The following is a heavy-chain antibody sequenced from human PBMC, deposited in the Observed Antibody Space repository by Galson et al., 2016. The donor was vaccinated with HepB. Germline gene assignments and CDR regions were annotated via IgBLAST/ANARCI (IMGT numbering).Heavy chain of an antibody. CDR1: GFTFSAYG. Sequence: SLRLSCAASGFTFSAYGMYWVRQAPGKGLEWVALIWYDGSNKYYADSVKGRFSISRDNSKNTLYLQMHSLRPEDTAVYYCAKKPRPGGGYGYPFDYWGQGTLVTVSS. D-gene: IGHD5-18*01. J-gene: IGHJ4*02. CDR2: IWYDGSNK. V-gene: IGHV3-30*02. CDR3: AKKPRPGGGYGYPFDY.